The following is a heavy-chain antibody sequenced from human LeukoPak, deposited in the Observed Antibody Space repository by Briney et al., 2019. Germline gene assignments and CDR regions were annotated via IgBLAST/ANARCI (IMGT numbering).Heavy chain of an antibody. D-gene: IGHD1-26*01. V-gene: IGHV1-46*01. CDR2: INPSGGST. CDR3: ARRTKKSGSYSYYYYYMDV. Sequence: ASVKVSCKASGYTFTSYYMHWVRQAPGQGLEWMGIINPSGGSTSYAQKFQGRVTMTRDMSTSTVYMELSRLRSDDTAVYYCARRTKKSGSYSYYYYYMDVWGKGTTVTVSS. J-gene: IGHJ6*03. CDR1: GYTFTSYY.